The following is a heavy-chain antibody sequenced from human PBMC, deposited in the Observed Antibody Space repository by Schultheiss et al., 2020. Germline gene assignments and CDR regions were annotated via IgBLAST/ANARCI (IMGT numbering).Heavy chain of an antibody. D-gene: IGHD3-10*01. J-gene: IGHJ4*02. V-gene: IGHV3-73*01. Sequence: WGSLRLSCAASGFTFSGSAMHWVRQASGKGLEWVGRIRSKANSYATAYAASVKGRFTISRDDSKNTAYLQMNSLKTEDTAVYYCAKGVLWFGELLGYWGQGTLVTVSS. CDR3: AKGVLWFGELLGY. CDR1: GFTFSGSA. CDR2: IRSKANSYAT.